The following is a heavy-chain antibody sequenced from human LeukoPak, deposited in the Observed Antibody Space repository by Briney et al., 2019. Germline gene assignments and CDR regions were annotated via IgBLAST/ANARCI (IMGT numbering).Heavy chain of an antibody. V-gene: IGHV1-18*01. CDR2: ISAYNGHT. CDR3: ARVVSGYGHSTY. D-gene: IGHD5/OR15-5a*01. CDR1: GYTFTSYG. Sequence: ASVKVSCKASGYTFTSYGISWVRQAPGQGLEWMGWISAYNGHTNYAQKFQGRVTMTTDTSTSTAYMELRSLRSDDTAVFYCARVVSGYGHSTYWGQGTLVTVSS. J-gene: IGHJ4*02.